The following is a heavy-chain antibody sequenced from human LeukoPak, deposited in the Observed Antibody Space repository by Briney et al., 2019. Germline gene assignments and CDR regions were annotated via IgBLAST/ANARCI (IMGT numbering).Heavy chain of an antibody. J-gene: IGHJ4*02. D-gene: IGHD2-2*02. V-gene: IGHV4-59*08. CDR1: GGSISSYY. CDR2: IYYSGST. CDR3: ARAPGSYTGNFDY. Sequence: PSETLSLTGTVSGGSISSYYWSWIRQPPGKGLEWIGYIYYSGSTNYNPSLKSRVTISVDTSKNQFSLKLSSVTAADTAVYYCARAPGSYTGNFDYWGQGTLVTVSS.